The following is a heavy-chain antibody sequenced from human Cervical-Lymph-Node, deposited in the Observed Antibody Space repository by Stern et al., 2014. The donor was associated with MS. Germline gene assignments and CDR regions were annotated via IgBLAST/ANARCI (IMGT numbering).Heavy chain of an antibody. CDR3: ARVFGDYVFWFDP. Sequence: VQLVESGPGLVKPSGTLSLTCAVSGGSISSSNWWSWVRQPPGKGLEGIGAIYHSGSNTYNPSLKRRLTISVDKSKNQFSLKLGSVTAADTAVYYCARVFGDYVFWFDPWGQGTLVTVSS. J-gene: IGHJ5*02. D-gene: IGHD4-17*01. CDR2: IYHSGSN. CDR1: GGSISSSNW. V-gene: IGHV4-4*02.